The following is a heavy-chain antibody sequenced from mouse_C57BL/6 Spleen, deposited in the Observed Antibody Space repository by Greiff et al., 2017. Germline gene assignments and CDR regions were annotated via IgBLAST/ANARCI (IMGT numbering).Heavy chain of an antibody. CDR3: ARVDGYYVDYFDY. V-gene: IGHV1-82*01. CDR2: IYPGDGDT. D-gene: IGHD2-3*01. CDR1: GYAFSSSW. J-gene: IGHJ2*01. Sequence: QVQLKQSGPELVKPGASVKISCKASGYAFSSSWMNWVKQRPGKGLEWIGRIYPGDGDTNYNGKFKGKATLTADKSSSTAYMQLSSLTSEDSAVYFCARVDGYYVDYFDYWGQGTTLTVSS.